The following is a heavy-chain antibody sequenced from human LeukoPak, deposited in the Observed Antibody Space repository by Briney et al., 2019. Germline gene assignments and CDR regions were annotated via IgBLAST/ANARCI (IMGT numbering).Heavy chain of an antibody. CDR1: GFTFSSYA. V-gene: IGHV3-23*01. CDR2: ISGSGGST. D-gene: IGHD5-24*01. Sequence: LRLSCAASGFTFSSYAMSWIRPAPGKRLEWVSAISGSGGSTYYADSVKGRFTISRENFKTTLYLQMNSLRAEDTAVYYCAKDLGVRAVDGCFDYWGQGTLVTVSS. CDR3: AKDLGVRAVDGCFDY. J-gene: IGHJ4*02.